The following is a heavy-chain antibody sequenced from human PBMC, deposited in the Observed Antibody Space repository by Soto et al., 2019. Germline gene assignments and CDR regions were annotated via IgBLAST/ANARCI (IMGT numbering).Heavy chain of an antibody. CDR2: ISYDGSNK. CDR1: GLTFSDYG. D-gene: IGHD7-27*01. Sequence: QVQLVESGGGVVQPGRSLTLSCAVSGLTFSDYGMHWVRQAPGKGLEWVAMISYDGSNKYHADSVKGRFTISRDNSKNTLYLQMSSLRGEDTTVYYCAKAGPHFDYWGQGALVTVSS. V-gene: IGHV3-30*18. CDR3: AKAGPHFDY. J-gene: IGHJ4*02.